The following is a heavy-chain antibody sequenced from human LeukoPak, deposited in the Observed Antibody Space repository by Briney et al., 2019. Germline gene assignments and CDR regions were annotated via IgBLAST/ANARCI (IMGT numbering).Heavy chain of an antibody. D-gene: IGHD3-22*01. CDR1: GYTFTSYA. CDR3: ARVYDSSGQASAFDI. J-gene: IGHJ3*02. Sequence: ASVKVSCKASGYTFTSYAMHWVRQAPGQRLEWMGWINAGNGNTKYSQKFQGRVTITRDTSASTAYMELSSLRSEDTAVYYCARVYDSSGQASAFDIWGQGTMVTVSS. CDR2: INAGNGNT. V-gene: IGHV1-3*01.